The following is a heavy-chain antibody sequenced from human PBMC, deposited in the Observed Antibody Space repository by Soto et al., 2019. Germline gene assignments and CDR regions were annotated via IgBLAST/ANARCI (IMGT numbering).Heavy chain of an antibody. CDR1: GFTFSSYG. CDR3: ARDGGDGYQCPDY. V-gene: IGHV3-33*01. CDR2: IWYDGSNK. J-gene: IGHJ4*02. D-gene: IGHD5-12*01. Sequence: GGSMRLSCAASGFTFSSYGMHWVRQAPGKGLEWVAVIWYDGSNKYYADSVKGRFTISRDNSKNTLYLQMNSLRAEDTAVYYSARDGGDGYQCPDYWGQGTLVTVSS.